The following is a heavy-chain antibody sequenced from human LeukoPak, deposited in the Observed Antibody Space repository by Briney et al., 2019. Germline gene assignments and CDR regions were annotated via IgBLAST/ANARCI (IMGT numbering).Heavy chain of an antibody. CDR2: ISAYNGNT. CDR3: ARVGLRLGELSLYGPYFDY. D-gene: IGHD3-16*02. J-gene: IGHJ4*02. V-gene: IGHV1-18*01. CDR1: GYTFTSYG. Sequence: GASVKVSCKASGYTFTSYGISWVRQAPGQGLEWMGWISAYNGNTNYAQKLQGRVTMTTDTSTSTAYMELSSLRSEDTAVYYCARVGLRLGELSLYGPYFDYWGQGTLVTVSS.